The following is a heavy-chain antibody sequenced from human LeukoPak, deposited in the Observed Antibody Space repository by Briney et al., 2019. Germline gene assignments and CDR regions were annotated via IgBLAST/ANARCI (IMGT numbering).Heavy chain of an antibody. CDR3: ASGVITFGGVIVY. Sequence: PSETLSLTCAVSGGSFSGYYWSWIRQPPGKGLEWIGEINHSGSTNYNPSLKSRVTISVDTSKNQFSLKLSSVTAADTAVYYCASGVITFGGVIVYWGQGTLVTVSS. CDR2: INHSGST. D-gene: IGHD3-16*02. J-gene: IGHJ4*02. CDR1: GGSFSGYY. V-gene: IGHV4-34*01.